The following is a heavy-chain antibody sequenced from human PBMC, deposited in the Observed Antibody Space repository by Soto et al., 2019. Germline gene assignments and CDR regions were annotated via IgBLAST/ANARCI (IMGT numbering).Heavy chain of an antibody. D-gene: IGHD1-1*01. CDR1: GYTFTTYG. CDR3: ARVWVGTTFAYYYGMDV. V-gene: IGHV1-18*01. J-gene: IGHJ6*02. CDR2: ISAYNGNT. Sequence: QVQLVQSGAEVKKPGASVKVSCKASGYTFTTYGINWVRQAPGQGLEWMGWISAYNGNTNYAQKLHGRYTITTDTSTSTAYMDLRSLRSDDTAVYYCARVWVGTTFAYYYGMDVWGQGTTVTVSS.